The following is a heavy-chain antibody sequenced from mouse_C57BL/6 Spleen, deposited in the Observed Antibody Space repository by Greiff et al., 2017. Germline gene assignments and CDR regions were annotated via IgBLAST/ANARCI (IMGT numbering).Heavy chain of an antibody. V-gene: IGHV1-64*01. CDR2: IHPNSGST. D-gene: IGHD1-1*01. CDR1: GYTFTSYW. CDR3: ARADYYGSSYVFDY. Sequence: QVQLQQPGAELVKPGASVKLSCKASGYTFTSYWMHWVKQRPGQGLEWIGMIHPNSGSTNYNEKFKSKATLTVDKSSITAYMQLSSLTSEDSAVYYCARADYYGSSYVFDYWGQGTTLTVSS. J-gene: IGHJ2*01.